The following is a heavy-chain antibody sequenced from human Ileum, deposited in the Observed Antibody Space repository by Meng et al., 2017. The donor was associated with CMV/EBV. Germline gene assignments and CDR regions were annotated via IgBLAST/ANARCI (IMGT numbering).Heavy chain of an antibody. CDR2: INPNSGDT. V-gene: IGHV1-2*02. D-gene: IGHD1-26*01. CDR3: ARDEWELYNWFDP. J-gene: IGHJ5*02. Sequence: ASVKVSCKASGYTFTGYYMHWVRQAPGQGLEWMGWINPNSGDTNYAQKFQGRVTMTRDTSISTAYMELSRLRSDDTAVYYCARDEWELYNWFDPWGQGTLVTVSS. CDR1: GYTFTGYY.